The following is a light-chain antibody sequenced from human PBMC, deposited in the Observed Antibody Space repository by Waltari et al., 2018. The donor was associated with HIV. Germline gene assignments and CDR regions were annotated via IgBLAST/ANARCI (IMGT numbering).Light chain of an antibody. CDR2: EVS. CDR3: NSYTGTSTPFV. CDR1: SSSTF. V-gene: IGLV2-14*01. J-gene: IGLJ1*01. Sequence: QSALTQPASVSGSPGQSITISCTGPSSSTFVPWYQQHPVKAPKLMLYEVSNRPSGVSNRFSGSKSGNTASLTISGLQAEDEADYFCNSYTGTSTPFVFGTGTKVTVL.